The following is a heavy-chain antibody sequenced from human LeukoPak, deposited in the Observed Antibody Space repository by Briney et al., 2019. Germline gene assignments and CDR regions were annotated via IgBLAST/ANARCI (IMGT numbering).Heavy chain of an antibody. D-gene: IGHD2-21*01. Sequence: KPSETLSLTCTVSGGSISSYYWSWIRQPPGKGLEWIGYIYYSGSTNYNPSLKSRVTISVDTSKNQFSLKLSSVTAADTAVYYCAREDVFGAFDTWGQGTMVTVSS. V-gene: IGHV4-59*01. CDR1: GGSISSYY. J-gene: IGHJ3*02. CDR2: IYYSGST. CDR3: AREDVFGAFDT.